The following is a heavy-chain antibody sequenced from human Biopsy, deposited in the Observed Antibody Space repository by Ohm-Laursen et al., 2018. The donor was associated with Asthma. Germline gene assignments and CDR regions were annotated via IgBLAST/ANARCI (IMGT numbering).Heavy chain of an antibody. CDR2: ISYDGSTK. V-gene: IGHV3-30*04. J-gene: IGHJ6*02. D-gene: IGHD3-10*01. CDR1: GFTFRSYA. Sequence: SLRLSCTASGFTFRSYAIHWVRQAPGKGLEWVAVISYDGSTKYSADSVKGRFIVSRDISKNILSLQMNSLRPEDTAVYYCARDVVWFREVGGMDVWGQGTTVTVSS. CDR3: ARDVVWFREVGGMDV.